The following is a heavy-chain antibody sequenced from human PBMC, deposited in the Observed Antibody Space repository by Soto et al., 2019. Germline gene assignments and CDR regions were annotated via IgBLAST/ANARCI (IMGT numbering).Heavy chain of an antibody. V-gene: IGHV4-61*03. Sequence: PSETMSLTCIVSGDSVTSGSYYWTWLRPPPGKGLEWIGYISYTGRTKYNPSLQSRVTIAVDTSKNDFSLNLCSLTAAGTAVYFCAREWGLLPYYVMNVWGHGTAVTVSS. D-gene: IGHD7-27*01. CDR3: AREWGLLPYYVMNV. J-gene: IGHJ6*02. CDR1: GDSVTSGSYY. CDR2: ISYTGRT.